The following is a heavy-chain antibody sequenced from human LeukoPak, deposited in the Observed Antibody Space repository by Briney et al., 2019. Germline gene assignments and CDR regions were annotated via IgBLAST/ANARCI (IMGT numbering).Heavy chain of an antibody. V-gene: IGHV3-48*01. D-gene: IGHD2-15*01. J-gene: IGHJ4*02. CDR1: GFTFSAYS. Sequence: GGSLRLSCAASGFTFSAYSLNWVRQAPGKGLEWVSYIGSSSSIIYYADSVKGRFTISRDNAKNSLYLQMNSLRAEDTAVYCCVRDPTRAECRSGSCYLDYWGQGALVSVSS. CDR2: IGSSSSII. CDR3: VRDPTRAECRSGSCYLDY.